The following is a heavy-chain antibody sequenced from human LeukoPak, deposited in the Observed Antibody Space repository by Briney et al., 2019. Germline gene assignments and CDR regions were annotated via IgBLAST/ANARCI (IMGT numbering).Heavy chain of an antibody. J-gene: IGHJ4*02. CDR1: GGTFSSYA. D-gene: IGHD3-10*01. Sequence: SVKVSCKASGGTFSSYAISWVRQAPGQGLEWMGGIIPIFGTANYAQKFQGRVTITEDESTSTAYMELSSLRSENTAVYYCARGMYRNGSGSYYHFDYWGQGTLVTVSS. CDR2: IIPIFGTA. CDR3: ARGMYRNGSGSYYHFDY. V-gene: IGHV1-69*01.